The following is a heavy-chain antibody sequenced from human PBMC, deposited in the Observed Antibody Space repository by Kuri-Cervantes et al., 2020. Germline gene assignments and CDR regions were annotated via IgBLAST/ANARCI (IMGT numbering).Heavy chain of an antibody. V-gene: IGHV3-53*01. CDR1: GFTVSSNY. J-gene: IGHJ6*02. Sequence: GGSVRVSCGAPGFTVSSNYMSWVRQAPGKGLEWVSVIYSGGSTYDADSVKGRFTISRDNSKNTLYLQMNSLRAEDTAVYYCARVGSGNHLWNSGYDSYYYYYGMDVWGQGTTVTVSS. CDR2: IYSGGST. CDR3: ARVGSGNHLWNSGYDSYYYYYGMDV. D-gene: IGHD5-12*01.